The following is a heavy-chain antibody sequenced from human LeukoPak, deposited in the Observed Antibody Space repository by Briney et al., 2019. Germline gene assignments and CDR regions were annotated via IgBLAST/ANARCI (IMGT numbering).Heavy chain of an antibody. V-gene: IGHV4-61*02. CDR3: ARAGYQLLYYYYYYYMDV. CDR1: GGSISSGSYY. J-gene: IGHJ6*03. Sequence: PSETLSLTCTVSGGSISSGSYYWSWIRQPAGKGLEWIGRIYTSGSTNYNPSLKSRVTISVDTSKNQFSLKLSSVTAADTAVYYCARAGYQLLYYYYYYYMDVWGKGTTVTVSS. CDR2: IYTSGST. D-gene: IGHD2-2*02.